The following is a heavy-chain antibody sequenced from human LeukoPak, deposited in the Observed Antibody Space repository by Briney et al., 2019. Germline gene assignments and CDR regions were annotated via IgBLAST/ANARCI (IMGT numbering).Heavy chain of an antibody. V-gene: IGHV1-2*02. CDR3: ARVLGSGSYPFKKYYFGY. D-gene: IGHD1-26*01. CDR2: INPNSGGT. J-gene: IGHJ4*02. CDR1: GYTFTGYY. Sequence: ASVKVSCRASGYTFTGYYMHWVRQAPGQGLEWMGWINPNSGGTNYAQKFQGRVTMTRDTSISTAYMELSRLRSDDTAVYYCARVLGSGSYPFKKYYFGYWGQGTLVTVSS.